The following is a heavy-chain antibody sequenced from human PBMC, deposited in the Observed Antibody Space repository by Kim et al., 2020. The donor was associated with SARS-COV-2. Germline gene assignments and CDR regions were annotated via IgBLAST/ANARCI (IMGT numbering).Heavy chain of an antibody. V-gene: IGHV3-74*01. CDR1: GFTFRNYW. CDR3: ARGGHYSYYGVDV. Sequence: GGSLRLSCAASGFTFRNYWMHWVRQVPGKGLVWVSCINGDGSVTTYADSGKGRFTISRDSAKNTLYLQMNSLRAEDTAVYYCARGGHYSYYGVDVWGQGTTVTVSS. J-gene: IGHJ6*02. CDR2: INGDGSVT.